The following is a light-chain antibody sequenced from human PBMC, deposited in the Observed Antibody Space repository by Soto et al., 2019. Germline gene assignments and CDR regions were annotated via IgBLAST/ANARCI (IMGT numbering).Light chain of an antibody. CDR1: QSISTW. CDR2: DAF. J-gene: IGKJ4*01. Sequence: DMQMTQSPSTLSASVGDRVTITCRASQSISTWLAWYQQKPGKAPDLLIYDAFSLQTGVPSRFSGSGAGTEFTLTITSLQPDDFATYYCQQYDTYPLSFGGGTEVEIK. CDR3: QQYDTYPLS. V-gene: IGKV1-5*01.